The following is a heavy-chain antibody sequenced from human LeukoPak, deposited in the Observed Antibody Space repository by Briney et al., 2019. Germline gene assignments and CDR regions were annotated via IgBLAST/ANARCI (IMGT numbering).Heavy chain of an antibody. D-gene: IGHD3-3*01. Sequence: SETLSLTWAVSGYSISSGYYWGWIRQPPGKGLDWIGSIYHSGSTYYNPSLKSRVTISVRTSKNQFSLKLSSVTAADTAVYYCARSPPVFGVVIKYYFDYGGEGTLVTVSS. CDR3: ARSPPVFGVVIKYYFDY. J-gene: IGHJ4*02. V-gene: IGHV4-38-2*01. CDR2: IYHSGST. CDR1: GYSISSGYY.